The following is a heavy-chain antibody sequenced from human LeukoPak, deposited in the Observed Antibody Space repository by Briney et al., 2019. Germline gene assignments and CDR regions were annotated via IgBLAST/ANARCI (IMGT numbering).Heavy chain of an antibody. V-gene: IGHV4-59*12. D-gene: IGHD1-26*01. CDR1: GGSISSDY. CDR3: ARARSGSYPDY. J-gene: IGHJ4*02. CDR2: VYYSGAT. Sequence: KPSETLSLTCTASGGSISSDYWSWMRQPPGMGLEWIGYVYYSGATNYNPSLKSRVSISVDTSKNQFSLQLNSVTPEDTAVYYCARARSGSYPDYWGQGTLVTVSS.